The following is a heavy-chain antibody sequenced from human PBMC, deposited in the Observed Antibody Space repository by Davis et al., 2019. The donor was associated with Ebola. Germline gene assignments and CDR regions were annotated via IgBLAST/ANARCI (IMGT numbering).Heavy chain of an antibody. CDR3: AKSPSGWYDY. V-gene: IGHV3-23*01. Sequence: GESLKISCAASGFVFSSYVMSWVRRAPGKGLEWVSTLGLSADTYYADSVKGRFTISRDNSKNTLHLQMNSLRVEDTAIYYCAKSPSGWYDYWGQGTLVTVSS. CDR2: LGLSADT. CDR1: GFVFSSYV. D-gene: IGHD6-19*01. J-gene: IGHJ4*02.